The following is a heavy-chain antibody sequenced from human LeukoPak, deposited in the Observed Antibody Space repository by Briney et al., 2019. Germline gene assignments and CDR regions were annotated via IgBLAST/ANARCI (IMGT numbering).Heavy chain of an antibody. CDR1: GFTFSSYG. V-gene: IGHV3-33*01. D-gene: IGHD6-6*01. J-gene: IGHJ4*02. Sequence: GGSLRLSCAASGFTFSSYGMHWVRKAPGKGLEWVAVIWYDGSNKYYADSVKGRFTISRDNSKNTLYLQMNSLRAEDTAVYYCARDFFREYSSSSGDYWGQGTLVTVSS. CDR2: IWYDGSNK. CDR3: ARDFFREYSSSSGDY.